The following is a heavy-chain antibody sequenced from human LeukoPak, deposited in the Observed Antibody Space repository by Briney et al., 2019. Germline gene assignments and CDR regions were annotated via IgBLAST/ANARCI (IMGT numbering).Heavy chain of an antibody. J-gene: IGHJ4*02. V-gene: IGHV1-2*02. Sequence: ASVKVSCKTSGYTFNDYFYHWVRQAPGQGREWMGWINAKIGGTDYAQKFQGRVTMTRDTSISTAYMERRGLRSDDTAIYYCARDLFTPRELWGQGTRVTVSS. CDR3: ARDLFTPREL. CDR2: INAKIGGT. D-gene: IGHD1-26*01. CDR1: GYTFNDYF.